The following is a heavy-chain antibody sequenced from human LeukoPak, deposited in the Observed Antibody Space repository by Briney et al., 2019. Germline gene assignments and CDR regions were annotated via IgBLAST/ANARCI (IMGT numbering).Heavy chain of an antibody. D-gene: IGHD6-6*01. J-gene: IGHJ5*02. CDR2: ITHSGST. CDR3: WRGQRPAARQVAYNWFDP. V-gene: IGHV4-34*01. CDR1: GGSFSGYD. Sequence: PSETLSLTCAVYGGSFSGYDWSWIRQPPGKGLEWIGEITHSGSTNYNPFLKSRVTILVDTSKNQFFSKLRPVTGADPACYYLWRGQRPAARQVAYNWFDPWGQGTLVTVSS.